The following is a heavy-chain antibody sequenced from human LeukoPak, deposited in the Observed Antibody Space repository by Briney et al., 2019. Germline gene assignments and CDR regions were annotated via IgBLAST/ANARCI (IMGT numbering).Heavy chain of an antibody. D-gene: IGHD2-15*01. Sequence: PGGSLRLSCTASGFTFSGYWMNWVRQAPGKGLVWVSRIGSDGGSTTYADSVKGRFTISRDNAKNTLYLQMTSLRAEDTAVYYCARVRCSRGTCYLDYWGQGTLVTVSS. CDR1: GFTFSGYW. CDR2: IGSDGGST. V-gene: IGHV3-74*03. J-gene: IGHJ4*02. CDR3: ARVRCSRGTCYLDY.